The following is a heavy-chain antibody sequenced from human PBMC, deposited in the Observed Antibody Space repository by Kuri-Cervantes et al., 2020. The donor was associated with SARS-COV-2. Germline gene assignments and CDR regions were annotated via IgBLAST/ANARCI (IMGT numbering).Heavy chain of an antibody. CDR1: GFTFSSYW. V-gene: IGHV3-7*01. J-gene: IGHJ4*02. D-gene: IGHD4-17*01. CDR2: IKQDRSEK. CDR3: AKVGPPLDYGDYVSH. Sequence: GGSLRLSCAASGFTFSSYWMSWVRQSPGKGLEWVAKIKQDRSEKYYVDSVKGRFTISRDNAMNSLYLQMHSLTAEDTAVYYCAKVGPPLDYGDYVSHWGQGTLVTVSS.